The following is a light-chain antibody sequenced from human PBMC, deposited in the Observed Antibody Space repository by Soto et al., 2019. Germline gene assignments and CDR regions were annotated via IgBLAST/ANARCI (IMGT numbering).Light chain of an antibody. CDR1: RPNIASNS. J-gene: IGLJ1*01. Sequence: QSVLTQPASASGTPGQRVTLSCSGSRPNIASNSVTWYRQVPGTAPKLLIYNNHERPSGVPDRFSASKSGTSASLAISGLESEDEADYYCAAWDDSRNGYVVGTGTKLTVL. CDR2: NNH. CDR3: AAWDDSRNGYV. V-gene: IGLV1-44*01.